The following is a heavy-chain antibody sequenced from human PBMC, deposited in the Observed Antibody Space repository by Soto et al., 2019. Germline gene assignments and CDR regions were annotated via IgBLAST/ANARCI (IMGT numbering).Heavy chain of an antibody. CDR2: ITPIFGTA. V-gene: IGHV1-69*13. J-gene: IGHJ4*02. D-gene: IGHD6-19*01. CDR3: ARLGGGSGPIDY. Sequence: SVKVSCKASGGTFSSYAISWVRQAPGQGLEWMGGITPIFGTANYAQKFQGRVTITADESTSTAYMELSSLRSEDTAVYYCARLGGGSGPIDYWGQGTLVTVSS. CDR1: GGTFSSYA.